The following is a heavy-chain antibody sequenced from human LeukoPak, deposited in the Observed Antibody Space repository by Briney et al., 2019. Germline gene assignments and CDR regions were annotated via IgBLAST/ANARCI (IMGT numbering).Heavy chain of an antibody. V-gene: IGHV3-11*01. J-gene: IGHJ3*02. CDR3: ARTAYYYDSSGYDDAFDI. D-gene: IGHD3-22*01. CDR2: ISRSGSTR. CDR1: GFTFSDYY. Sequence: GGTLRLSCAASGFTFSDYYMSWIRQAPGKGLEWVSHISRSGSTRYYADSLKGRFTISRDNAKNSLYLQMNSLRAEDTAVYYCARTAYYYDSSGYDDAFDIWGQGTMVTVSS.